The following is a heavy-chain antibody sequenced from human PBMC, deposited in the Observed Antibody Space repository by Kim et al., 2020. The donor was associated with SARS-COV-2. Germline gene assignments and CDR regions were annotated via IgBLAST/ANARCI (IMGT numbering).Heavy chain of an antibody. J-gene: IGHJ4*02. CDR3: ARRNILTFDY. D-gene: IGHD2-2*02. V-gene: IGHV3-7*01. Sequence: EEYYVDSVKGRFTISRDNAKNSLYLQMDSLRAEDTALYYCARRNILTFDYWGQGTLVTVSS. CDR2: EE.